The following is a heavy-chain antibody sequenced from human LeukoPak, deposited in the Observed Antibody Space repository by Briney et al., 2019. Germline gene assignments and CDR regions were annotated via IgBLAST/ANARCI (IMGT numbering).Heavy chain of an antibody. D-gene: IGHD3-22*01. Sequence: GGSLRLSCAASGFTFSSYAMSWVRQAPGKGLEWVSAISGSGGSTYYADSVKGRFTISRDNSKNTLYLQMNSLRAEDTAVYYCGGAGAITMIFFDYWGQGTLVTVSS. J-gene: IGHJ4*02. CDR3: GGAGAITMIFFDY. V-gene: IGHV3-23*01. CDR1: GFTFSSYA. CDR2: ISGSGGST.